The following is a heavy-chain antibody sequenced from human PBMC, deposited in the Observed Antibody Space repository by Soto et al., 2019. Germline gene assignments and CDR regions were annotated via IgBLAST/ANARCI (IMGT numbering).Heavy chain of an antibody. CDR2: IYYSGST. D-gene: IGHD3-16*02. V-gene: IGHV4-39*01. J-gene: IGHJ4*02. CDR1: GGSISSSSYY. CDR3: ARAAFGRHIWGSYRMAGKGYYFDY. Sequence: SETLSLTCTVSGGSISSSSYYWGWIRQPPGKGLEWIGSIYYSGSTYYNPSLKSRVTISVDTSKNQFSLKLSSVTAADTAVYYCARAAFGRHIWGSYRMAGKGYYFDYWGQGTLVTVSS.